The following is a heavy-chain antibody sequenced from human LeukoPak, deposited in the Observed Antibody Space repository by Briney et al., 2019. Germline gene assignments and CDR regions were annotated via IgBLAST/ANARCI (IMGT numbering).Heavy chain of an antibody. CDR1: GGSFIGYH. CDR3: ARGLEEAHYFDSSAYYQGY. D-gene: IGHD3-22*01. CDR2: INHSGST. J-gene: IGHJ4*02. V-gene: IGHV4-34*01. Sequence: SETLSLTCAVYGGSFIGYHCSWIRQPPGKGLKWIGEINHSGSTNYNPSLKSRVTISVDTSENQFSLKLSSVTAADTAVYYCARGLEEAHYFDSSAYYQGYWGQGTLVTVSS.